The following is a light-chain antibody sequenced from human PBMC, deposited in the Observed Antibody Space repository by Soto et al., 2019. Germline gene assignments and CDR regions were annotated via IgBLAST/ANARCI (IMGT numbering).Light chain of an antibody. CDR2: GAS. J-gene: IGKJ1*01. CDR1: QSVSSN. Sequence: EIVITQSPATLSVSPGERATLSCRASQSVSSNLAWYQQKPGQAPRLPIYGASTRATGIPARFSGSGSGTEFTLTISSLQSEDFAVYYCQQYNNWPRTFGQGTKVDNK. V-gene: IGKV3-15*01. CDR3: QQYNNWPRT.